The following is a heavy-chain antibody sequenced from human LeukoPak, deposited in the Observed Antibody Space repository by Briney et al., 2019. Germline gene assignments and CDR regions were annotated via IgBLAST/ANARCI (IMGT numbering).Heavy chain of an antibody. J-gene: IGHJ4*02. CDR2: ISSSGCTI. CDR1: GFTFSSYE. Sequence: GSLRLSCAASGFTFSSYEMDWVRQAPGKGLEWVSYISSSGCTIYYADSVKGRFTISRDNAKNSLYLQMNSLRAEDTAVYYCARVGYSYGLDYWGQGTLVTVSS. V-gene: IGHV3-48*03. CDR3: ARVGYSYGLDY. D-gene: IGHD5-18*01.